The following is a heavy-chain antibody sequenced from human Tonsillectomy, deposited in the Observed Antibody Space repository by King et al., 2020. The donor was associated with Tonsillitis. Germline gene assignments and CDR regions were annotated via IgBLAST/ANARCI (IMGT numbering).Heavy chain of an antibody. CDR2: IIYMGGT. CDR1: GGAIISDY. CDR3: ARDSSTYGYMDV. D-gene: IGHD2-8*01. V-gene: IGHV4-59*01. Sequence: QLQESGPGLVKPSETLSLTCTVYGGAIISDYSIWIRQPPGKGLEWIGYIIYMGGTKYNPSRKSLVIISVDTSKNPFSLMLSSVTAADTAVYYCARDSSTYGYMDVWGKGTTVTVSS. J-gene: IGHJ6*03.